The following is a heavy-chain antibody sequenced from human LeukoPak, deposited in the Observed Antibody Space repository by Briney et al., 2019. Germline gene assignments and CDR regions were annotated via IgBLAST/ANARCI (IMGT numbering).Heavy chain of an antibody. CDR1: GGSISSYY. J-gene: IGHJ5*02. CDR2: IYYSGST. D-gene: IGHD3-16*01. V-gene: IGHV4-59*12. Sequence: SSETLSLTCTVSGGSISSYYWSWIRQPPGKGLEWIGYIYYSGSTNYNPSLKSRVTISVDKSKNQFSLKLSSVTAADTAVYYCTRGDYYDGGGRNWFDPWGQGTLVTVSS. CDR3: TRGDYYDGGGRNWFDP.